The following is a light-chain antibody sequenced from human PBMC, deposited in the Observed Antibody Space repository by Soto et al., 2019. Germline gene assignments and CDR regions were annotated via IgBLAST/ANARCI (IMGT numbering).Light chain of an antibody. V-gene: IGKV1-5*03. CDR1: QSVGSW. CDR3: QQYDAYPWT. J-gene: IGKJ2*02. Sequence: DIQMSQSPSTLSASVGDRVTITCRASQSVGSWLDWYQQKPGKAPKYLIYKASILQSGVPSRFSGSGSGTEFTLTISSLQPDDFATYYYQQYDAYPWTFGQGTKLDIK. CDR2: KAS.